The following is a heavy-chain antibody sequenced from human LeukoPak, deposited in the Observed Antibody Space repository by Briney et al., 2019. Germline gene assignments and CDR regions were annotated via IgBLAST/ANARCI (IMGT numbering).Heavy chain of an antibody. CDR1: GGSISSGSYY. J-gene: IGHJ5*02. D-gene: IGHD1-20*01. V-gene: IGHV4-61*02. Sequence: KPSQTLSLTCTVSGGSISSGSYYWSWIRQPAGKGLEWIGRIYTSGSTNYNPSLKSRVTISVDKSKNQFSLKLSSVTAADTAVYYCARVGITGINWFDPWGQGTLVTVSS. CDR2: IYTSGST. CDR3: ARVGITGINWFDP.